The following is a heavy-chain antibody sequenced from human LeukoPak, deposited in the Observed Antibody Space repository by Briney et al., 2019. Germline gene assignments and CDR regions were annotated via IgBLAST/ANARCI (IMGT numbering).Heavy chain of an antibody. J-gene: IGHJ3*02. CDR2: MKPNRDNP. Sequence: GSVSVSCTASGYTFTSYDINWGRQAPGEGGEWVGGMKPNRDNPGYAQKFQARVTITSNPSISTAYIELSSLRSDDTAVYYCARDSRDCSGGSCYSNDAFDIWGQGTMVTVSS. CDR1: GYTFTSYD. CDR3: ARDSRDCSGGSCYSNDAFDI. D-gene: IGHD2-15*01. V-gene: IGHV1-8*01.